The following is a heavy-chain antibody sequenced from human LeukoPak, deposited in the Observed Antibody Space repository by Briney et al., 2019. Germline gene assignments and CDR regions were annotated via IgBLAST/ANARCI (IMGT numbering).Heavy chain of an antibody. CDR2: ISAYNGNT. J-gene: IGHJ3*02. Sequence: GASVKVSCKASGYTFTSYGISWVRQAPGQGLEWMGWISAYNGNTNYAQKLQGRVTMTTDTSASTAYMELRSLRSDDTAVYYCARDRGSSWYPDAFDIWGQGTMVTVSS. CDR1: GYTFTSYG. CDR3: ARDRGSSWYPDAFDI. V-gene: IGHV1-18*01. D-gene: IGHD6-13*01.